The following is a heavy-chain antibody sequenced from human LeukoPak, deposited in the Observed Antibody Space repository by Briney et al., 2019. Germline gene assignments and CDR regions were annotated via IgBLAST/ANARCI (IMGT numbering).Heavy chain of an antibody. CDR3: ARGAMVLYGGTIFDY. CDR1: GYSISSGYY. J-gene: IGHJ4*02. Sequence: SETLSLTCTVSGYSISSGYYWGWIRQPPGKGLEWTGSIDHSGSTYYNPSLKSRITISVDTSKNQFSLKLSSVTAADTAVYYCARGAMVLYGGTIFDYWGQGTLVTVSS. D-gene: IGHD3-10*01. V-gene: IGHV4-38-2*02. CDR2: IDHSGST.